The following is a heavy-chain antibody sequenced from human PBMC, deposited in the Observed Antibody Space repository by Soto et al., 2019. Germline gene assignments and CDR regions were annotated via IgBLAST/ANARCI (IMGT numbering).Heavy chain of an antibody. Sequence: SETLSLTCAVSGGSISSGGHSWSWIRQSPGMGLEGIGHIYHSGSTYYNPSLKSRVTISLDRSKNQFSLKLTSVTAADTAVYYCARGVAATPNWFDPWGQGTLVTVSS. D-gene: IGHD2-15*01. CDR3: ARGVAATPNWFDP. V-gene: IGHV4-30-2*06. J-gene: IGHJ5*02. CDR1: GGSISSGGHS. CDR2: IYHSGST.